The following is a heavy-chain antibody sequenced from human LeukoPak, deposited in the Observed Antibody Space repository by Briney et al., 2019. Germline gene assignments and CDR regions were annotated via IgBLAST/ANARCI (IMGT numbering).Heavy chain of an antibody. J-gene: IGHJ4*02. CDR1: GGSISSGGYY. CDR2: IYYSGST. V-gene: IGHV4-61*08. Sequence: SETLSLTCTVSGGSISSGGYYWSWIRQHPGKGLEWIGYIYYSGSTNYNPSLKSRVTISVDTSKNQFSLKLSSVTAADTAVYYCAGASYSGERRFDYWGQGTLVTVSS. D-gene: IGHD5-12*01. CDR3: AGASYSGERRFDY.